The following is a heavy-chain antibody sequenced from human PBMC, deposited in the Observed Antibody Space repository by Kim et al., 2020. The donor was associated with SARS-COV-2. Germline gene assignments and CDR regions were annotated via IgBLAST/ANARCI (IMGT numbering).Heavy chain of an antibody. D-gene: IGHD3-16*02. Sequence: GGSLRLSCKASGFTFSDYWMSWIRQAPGRGLEWISYITGNGINTFHAESVKGRFTIPRNNFKNMLYLQMDSLRVDDTAIYYCARDRDIWGSFRLASWGQGTLVAVSP. CDR1: GFTFSDYW. V-gene: IGHV3-11*01. CDR2: ITGNGINT. CDR3: ARDRDIWGSFRLAS. J-gene: IGHJ4*02.